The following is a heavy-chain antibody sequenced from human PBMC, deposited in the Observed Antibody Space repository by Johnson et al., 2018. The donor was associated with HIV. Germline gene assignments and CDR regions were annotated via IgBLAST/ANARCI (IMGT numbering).Heavy chain of an antibody. Sequence: VQLVESGGGLVQPGGSQRLSCAASGFTVSTKYMTWVGQAPGKGLECVSVIYSGGSTYYADSVKGRFTISRDNSKNTLYLQMNSLRPEDTAVYYCVCLRVSLSAFDIWGQGTMVTVSS. CDR1: GFTVSTKY. CDR3: VCLRVSLSAFDI. CDR2: IYSGGST. D-gene: IGHD2-21*01. J-gene: IGHJ3*02. V-gene: IGHV3-66*01.